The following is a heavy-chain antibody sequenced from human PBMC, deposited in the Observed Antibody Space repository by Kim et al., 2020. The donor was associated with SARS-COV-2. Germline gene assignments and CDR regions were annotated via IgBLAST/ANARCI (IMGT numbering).Heavy chain of an antibody. Sequence: GGSLRLSCAASGFTFSKSDMHWVRQATGKGLEWVSAIGCSDDTHYAAAVKSRFSISSENDKHSPYLQLISLRVADTTVYYCARGMEVSTSPAGHFDFWG. J-gene: IGHJ5*01. D-gene: IGHD2-21*01. CDR3: ARGMEVSTSPAGHFDF. V-gene: IGHV3-13*04. CDR2: IGCSDDT. CDR1: GFTFSKSD.